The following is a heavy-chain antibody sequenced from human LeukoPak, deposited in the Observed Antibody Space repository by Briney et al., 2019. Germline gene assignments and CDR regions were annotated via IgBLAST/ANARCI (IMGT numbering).Heavy chain of an antibody. CDR3: ARGNSDLGYSSGCLDY. D-gene: IGHD6-19*01. CDR1: GFTVSSNY. J-gene: IGHJ4*02. Sequence: PGGSLRLSCAASGFTVSSNYMSWVRQAPGKGLEWVAVIYSGGSTYYADSVKGRFTIARDNSKNTLYLQKNSLRAEDTAVYYCARGNSDLGYSSGCLDYWGQGTLVTVSS. V-gene: IGHV3-53*01. CDR2: IYSGGST.